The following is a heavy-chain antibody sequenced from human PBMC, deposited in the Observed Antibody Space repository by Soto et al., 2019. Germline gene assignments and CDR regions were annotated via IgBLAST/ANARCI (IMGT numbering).Heavy chain of an antibody. CDR1: GYSFTNYG. CDR3: ARDRGVAPPVAGNTHYYYYVDV. J-gene: IGHJ6*03. D-gene: IGHD6-19*01. Sequence: QDQLVQSGAEVKKPGASVTVSCKASGYSFTNYGITWVRQAPGQGLEWLGWISAFNGNTHYAQKVQGRVHMTTDASTSTAYMELRSLRSDDTAVYYCARDRGVAPPVAGNTHYYYYVDVWGKGTTVSVSS. CDR2: ISAFNGNT. V-gene: IGHV1-18*01.